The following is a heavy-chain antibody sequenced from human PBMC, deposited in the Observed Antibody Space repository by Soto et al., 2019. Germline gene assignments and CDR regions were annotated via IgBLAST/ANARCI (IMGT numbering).Heavy chain of an antibody. V-gene: IGHV3-23*01. Sequence: EVELLESGGGLVRPGGSLRLSCAASGFTFSHYVLSWVRQSPERGLEWVSSISGSGSSVYVADSVRGRFIMSRDLSTNTVSLQMNSLRAKDTAVYYSAKVRASYLSASYFYYGLDVWGQGTTVTVSS. D-gene: IGHD3-10*01. CDR2: ISGSGSSV. J-gene: IGHJ6*02. CDR3: AKVRASYLSASYFYYGLDV. CDR1: GFTFSHYV.